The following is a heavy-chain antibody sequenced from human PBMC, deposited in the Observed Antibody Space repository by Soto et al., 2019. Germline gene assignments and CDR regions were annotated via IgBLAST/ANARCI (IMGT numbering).Heavy chain of an antibody. CDR2: IFPLLAMV. J-gene: IGHJ4*02. CDR1: GGDLTNSG. V-gene: IGHV1-69*04. D-gene: IGHD1-26*01. CDR3: ATEDGAGFKS. Sequence: QVHLVQSGAEMKKPGSSVKVSCKVSGGDLTNSGISWVRQAPGQGLEWMGGIFPLLAMVDYSQKFQGRVTITADDSTHTAHMDLGSLRSEDTAVYYCATEDGAGFKSWGQGTLVIVSS.